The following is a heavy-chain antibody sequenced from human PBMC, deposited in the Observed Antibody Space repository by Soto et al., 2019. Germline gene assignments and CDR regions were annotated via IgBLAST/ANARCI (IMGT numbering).Heavy chain of an antibody. V-gene: IGHV1-46*03. D-gene: IGHD2-21*02. CDR3: AREGVLIAYCGGDCYSETEFDY. CDR1: GYTFTSYD. CDR2: INPSGGST. Sequence: GSSGNVSCKASGYTFTSYDMHLVRQAPGQGLEWMGIINPSGGSTSYAQKFQGRVTMTRDTSTSTVYMELSSLRSEDTAVYYCAREGVLIAYCGGDCYSETEFDYWG. J-gene: IGHJ4*01.